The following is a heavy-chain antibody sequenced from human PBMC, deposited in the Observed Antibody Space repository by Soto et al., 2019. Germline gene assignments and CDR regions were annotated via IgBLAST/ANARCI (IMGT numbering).Heavy chain of an antibody. CDR1: GYTFTGYY. J-gene: IGHJ4*02. CDR3: ARDLGSYSGSYSVDY. CDR2: INPNSGGT. V-gene: IGHV1-2*02. D-gene: IGHD1-26*01. Sequence: ASVKVSCKAPGYTFTGYYMHWVRQAPGQGLEWMGWINPNSGGTNYAQKFQGRVTMTRDTSINTAYMELSRLRSDDTAVYYCARDLGSYSGSYSVDYWGQGTLVTVSS.